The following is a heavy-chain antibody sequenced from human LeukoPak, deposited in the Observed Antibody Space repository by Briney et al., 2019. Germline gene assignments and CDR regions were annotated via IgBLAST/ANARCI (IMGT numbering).Heavy chain of an antibody. CDR3: ARASGPFDY. CDR2: IWYDGSNK. J-gene: IGHJ4*02. CDR1: GFTFSSYG. D-gene: IGHD3-10*01. Sequence: GESLRLSCAGSGFTFSSYGMHWVRQAPGKGLEWVAVIWYDGSNKYYADSVKGRFTISRDNSKNTLYLRMNSLRAEDTAVYSCARASGPFDYWGQGTLVTVSS. V-gene: IGHV3-33*01.